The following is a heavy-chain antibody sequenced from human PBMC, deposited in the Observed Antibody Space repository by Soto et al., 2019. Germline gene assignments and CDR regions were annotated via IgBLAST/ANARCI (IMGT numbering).Heavy chain of an antibody. J-gene: IGHJ6*02. V-gene: IGHV1-69*13. CDR3: ARVKSGSSYQYYYYGMDV. CDR1: GGTFSSYA. Sequence: ASVKVSCKASGGTFSSYAISWVRQAPGQGLEWMGGIIPIFGTANYAQKFQGRVTITADESTSTAYMELSSLRSEDTAVYYCARVKSGSSYQYYYYGMDVWGQGTTVTAP. D-gene: IGHD6-6*01. CDR2: IIPIFGTA.